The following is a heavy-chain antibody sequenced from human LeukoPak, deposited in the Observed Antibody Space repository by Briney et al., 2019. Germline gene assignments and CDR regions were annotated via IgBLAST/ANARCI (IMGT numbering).Heavy chain of an antibody. CDR1: GFTLSSSW. CDR2: ISSSSSTI. D-gene: IGHD3-10*01. Sequence: GGSLRLSCAASGFTLSSSWMHWVRQAPGKGLEWVSYISSSSSTIYYADSVKGRFTISRDNAKNSLYLQMNSLRAEDTAVYYCARDGYYSSGSQFDYWGQGTLVTVSS. J-gene: IGHJ4*02. CDR3: ARDGYYSSGSQFDY. V-gene: IGHV3-48*04.